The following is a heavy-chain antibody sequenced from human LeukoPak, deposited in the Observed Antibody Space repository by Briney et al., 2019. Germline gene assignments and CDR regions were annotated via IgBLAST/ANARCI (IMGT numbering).Heavy chain of an antibody. CDR1: GGSISSYY. CDR2: IYTSGST. J-gene: IGHJ5*02. V-gene: IGHV4-4*09. Sequence: PSETLSLTCTVSGGSISSYYWSWIRQPPGKGLEWIGYIYTSGSTNYNPSLKSRVTISVDTSKNQFSLKLSSVTAADTAVYYCARHGGITIFGVVRNWLDPWGQGTLVTVSS. D-gene: IGHD3-3*01. CDR3: ARHGGITIFGVVRNWLDP.